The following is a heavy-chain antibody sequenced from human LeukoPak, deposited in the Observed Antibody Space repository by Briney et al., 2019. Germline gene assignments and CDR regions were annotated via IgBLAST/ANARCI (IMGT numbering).Heavy chain of an antibody. CDR1: GGSISSYY. CDR2: IYTSGST. CDR3: SRVGDCIAAAGWWFDL. J-gene: IGHJ5*02. V-gene: IGHV4-4*07. Sequence: SEPLSLTCTVSGGSISSYYWSWIRQPAGKGLEWIGCIYTSGSTNYNPSLKSRVTLSVDPSKNQFSLKLSSVTAADPAVYYRSRVGDCIAAAGWWFDLWGQGTLVTVS. D-gene: IGHD6-13*01.